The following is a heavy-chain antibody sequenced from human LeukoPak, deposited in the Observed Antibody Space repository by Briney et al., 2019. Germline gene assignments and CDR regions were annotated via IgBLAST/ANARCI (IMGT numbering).Heavy chain of an antibody. CDR2: INSDGSST. V-gene: IGHV3-74*01. J-gene: IGHJ4*02. D-gene: IGHD3-10*01. CDR1: GFTLSSYW. Sequence: TGGSLRLSCAASGFTLSSYWMHWVRQAPGKGLVWVSRINSDGSSTSYADSVKGRFTISRDNAKNTLYLQMNSLRAEDAAVYYCARVNYYGSGSYYTTDYWGQGTLVTVSS. CDR3: ARVNYYGSGSYYTTDY.